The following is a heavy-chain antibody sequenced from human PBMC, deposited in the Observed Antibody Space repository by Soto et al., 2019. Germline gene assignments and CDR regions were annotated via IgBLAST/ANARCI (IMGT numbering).Heavy chain of an antibody. CDR3: ATRHYYGSGSFALAT. CDR1: GFTFSSNA. CDR2: VSGDGYAS. V-gene: IGHV3-23*01. D-gene: IGHD3-10*01. Sequence: EVRLLESGGGLVQPGGSLRLSCAGSGFTFSSNAMSWVRQAPGKGLEWVSSVSGDGYASDYADSVKGRFTVSRHNSKNTLYLQMNSLRAEDTAVYYCATRHYYGSGSFALATWGQGTLVTVSS. J-gene: IGHJ4*03.